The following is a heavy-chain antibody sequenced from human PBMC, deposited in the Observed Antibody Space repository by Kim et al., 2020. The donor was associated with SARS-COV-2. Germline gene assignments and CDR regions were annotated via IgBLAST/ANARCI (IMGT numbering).Heavy chain of an antibody. CDR1: GYTFTRYY. Sequence: ASVKVSCKASGYTFTRYYLHWVRQAPGQGLEWMGIINPGGGGTNFAQKFQGRATMARDTSTSTVYMELSSLRSEDTAVYYCARGKDFYDSSGYSLDFWGQ. V-gene: IGHV1-46*01. J-gene: IGHJ4*02. CDR3: ARGKDFYDSSGYSLDF. D-gene: IGHD3-22*01. CDR2: INPGGGGT.